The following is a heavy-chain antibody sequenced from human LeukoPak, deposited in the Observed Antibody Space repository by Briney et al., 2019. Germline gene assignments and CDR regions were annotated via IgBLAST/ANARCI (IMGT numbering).Heavy chain of an antibody. D-gene: IGHD6-13*01. Sequence: GGSLRLSCAASGFTFSSYSMNWVRQAPGQGLAWFSYISSSSSTIYYADSVKGRFTISRDNAKNSLYLQMNSLRAEDTAVYYCARYGSSRYGGNWFDPWGQGTLVTVSS. J-gene: IGHJ5*02. V-gene: IGHV3-48*01. CDR2: ISSSSSTI. CDR1: GFTFSSYS. CDR3: ARYGSSRYGGNWFDP.